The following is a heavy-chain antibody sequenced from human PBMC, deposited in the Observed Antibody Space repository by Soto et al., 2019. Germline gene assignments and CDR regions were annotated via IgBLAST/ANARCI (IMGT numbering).Heavy chain of an antibody. CDR1: GVSISSTSW. V-gene: IGHV4-4*02. J-gene: IGHJ5*01. D-gene: IGHD6-13*01. CDR2: IYHSGST. CDR3: ARVLRQARVSAGKEYNWFDS. Sequence: SETLSLTCAVSGVSVSGVSISSTSWWSWVRQPPGKGLEWIGEIYHSGSTDYIPSLKSRVTISIDKSRNHFSLKLSSVTAADTAVYYCARVLRQARVSAGKEYNWFDSWGQGTQVTVSS.